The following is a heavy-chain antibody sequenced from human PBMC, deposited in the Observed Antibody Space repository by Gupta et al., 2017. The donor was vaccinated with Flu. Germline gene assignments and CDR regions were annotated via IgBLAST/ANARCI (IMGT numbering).Heavy chain of an antibody. CDR3: ATSPGPFNI. J-gene: IGHJ3*02. CDR2: TSPDGKYS. V-gene: IGHV3-30*03. Sequence: MQWVRQAPGRGLEWLALTSPDGKYSKYADSVKGRFTVSRDNSDNTMYLQMHILKPEDSGVYYCATSPGPFNIWGQGTTVTASS.